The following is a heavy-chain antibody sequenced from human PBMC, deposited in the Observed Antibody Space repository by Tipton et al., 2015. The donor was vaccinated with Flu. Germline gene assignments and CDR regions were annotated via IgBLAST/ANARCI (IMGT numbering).Heavy chain of an antibody. CDR2: LNPSGGTT. CDR3: VRFSGGGERASFDI. V-gene: IGHV1-46*03. D-gene: IGHD2-15*01. Sequence: QVQLVQSGAEVKKAGASLKISCKASGYTFTRHYIHWVRQAPGQGLEWMGILNPSGGTTIYSQKLQGRVSLTMDTSTRTVYMELSSLRFDDTAAYYCVRFSGGGERASFDIWGQGTKVTVS. CDR1: GYTFTRHY. J-gene: IGHJ3*02.